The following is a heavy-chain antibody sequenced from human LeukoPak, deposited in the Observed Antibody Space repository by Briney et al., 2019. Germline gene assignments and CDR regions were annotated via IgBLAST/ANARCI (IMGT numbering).Heavy chain of an antibody. V-gene: IGHV4-61*02. CDR2: IYTSGST. D-gene: IGHD3-22*01. Sequence: PSETLSLTCTVSGGSICSGSYYWSWIRQPAGKGLEWIGRIYTSGSTNYNPSLKSRVTISVDTSKNQFSLKLSSVTAADTAVYYCARELSGFQLWSQGTLVTVSS. CDR3: ARELSGFQL. CDR1: GGSICSGSYY. J-gene: IGHJ4*02.